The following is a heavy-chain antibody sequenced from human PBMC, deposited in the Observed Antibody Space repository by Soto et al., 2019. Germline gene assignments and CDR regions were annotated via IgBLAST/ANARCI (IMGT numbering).Heavy chain of an antibody. V-gene: IGHV3-30*03. D-gene: IGHD3-3*01. CDR2: ISYDGSET. J-gene: IGHJ4*02. CDR1: GFIFNTHG. CDR3: ARDISGVVTPFDY. Sequence: WGSLRLSCAASGFIFNTHGIHLFGHSPFKGLKWVAAISYDGSETYYTDSVKGRFTISRDNSKNTLYLQMNSLRAEDTAVYYCARDISGVVTPFDYWGQGTLVTVSS.